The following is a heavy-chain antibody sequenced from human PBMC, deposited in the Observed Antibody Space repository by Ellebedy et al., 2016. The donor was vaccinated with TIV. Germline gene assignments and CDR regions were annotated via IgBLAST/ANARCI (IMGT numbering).Heavy chain of an antibody. CDR3: ATDGSYGDFRSPAHAFET. J-gene: IGHJ3*02. Sequence: GESLKISCATSGFSFRSYWMSWVRQAPGKGLEWVANIRQDGSDMYYVDSVKGRFTISRDNTESSLYLQMNSLRAEDTALYYCATDGSYGDFRSPAHAFETWGQGTMVSVSS. D-gene: IGHD4-17*01. CDR2: IRQDGSDM. CDR1: GFSFRSYW. V-gene: IGHV3-7*01.